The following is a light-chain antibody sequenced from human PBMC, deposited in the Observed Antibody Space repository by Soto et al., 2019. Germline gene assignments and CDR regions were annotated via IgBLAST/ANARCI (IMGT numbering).Light chain of an antibody. Sequence: EIVFKQSPSTLSSFPGDRVTLSCRASQYINTRLAWYQHRPGQAPRLLIYQTSLRAAGIPARFSASGSGTDFTLTISSLQSEDFAVYYCQQYNNWPRTFGQGTKVDIK. V-gene: IGKV3D-15*01. CDR2: QTS. J-gene: IGKJ1*01. CDR3: QQYNNWPRT. CDR1: QYINTR.